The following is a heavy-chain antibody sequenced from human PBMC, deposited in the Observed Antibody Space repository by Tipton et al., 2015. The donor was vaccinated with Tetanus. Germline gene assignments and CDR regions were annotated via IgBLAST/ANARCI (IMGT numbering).Heavy chain of an antibody. CDR3: ARLPKHYSASGSA. V-gene: IGHV5-51*01. Sequence: QLVQSGAEVKKPGESLKISCQASGYDFTKHSIAWVRHVPGKGLEWMGIISPDDSQAIHSPSFQGHVTVSADKSVSTAYLQWSRLTASDTAIYFCARLPKHYSASGSAWGQGTQVTVSS. CDR2: ISPDDSQA. J-gene: IGHJ5*02. CDR1: GYDFTKHS. D-gene: IGHD3-10*01.